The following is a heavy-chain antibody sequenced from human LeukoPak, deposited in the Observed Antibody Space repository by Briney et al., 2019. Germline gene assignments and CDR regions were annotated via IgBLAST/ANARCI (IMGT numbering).Heavy chain of an antibody. CDR1: GFTFSSFA. Sequence: GGSLRLSCAASGFTFSSFAMSWVRQAPGKGLEWVSAISGSGDNTHYADSVKGRFTISRDNSKNTLYLQMNTLRAEDTAVYYCAKDAMFYDILTGYPHFDYWGQGTLVTVSS. CDR2: ISGSGDNT. CDR3: AKDAMFYDILTGYPHFDY. V-gene: IGHV3-23*01. J-gene: IGHJ4*02. D-gene: IGHD3-9*01.